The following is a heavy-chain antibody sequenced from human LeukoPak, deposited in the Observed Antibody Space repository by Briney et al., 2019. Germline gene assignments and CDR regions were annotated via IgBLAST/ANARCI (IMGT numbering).Heavy chain of an antibody. CDR2: ISYDGSNK. V-gene: IGHV3-30-3*01. D-gene: IGHD4-23*01. CDR3: ARVHRWRGYFDY. Sequence: VGSLRLSCAASGFTFSSYSMHWVRQAPGKGLEWVAVISYDGSNKYSADSVKGRLTISRDNSKNTLYLKLNSLRAEDPAVYYCARVHRWRGYFDYWGQGTLVTVSS. J-gene: IGHJ4*02. CDR1: GFTFSSYS.